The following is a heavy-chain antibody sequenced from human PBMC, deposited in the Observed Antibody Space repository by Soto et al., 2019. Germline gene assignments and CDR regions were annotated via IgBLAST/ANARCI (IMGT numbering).Heavy chain of an antibody. V-gene: IGHV3-30*03. J-gene: IGHJ6*02. CDR3: ARELYDILTGYPLPYYGMDV. D-gene: IGHD3-9*01. CDR2: IVYDGSNE. CDR1: GFSFSRYG. Sequence: PGGSLRLSCAASGFSFSRYGMHWVRQAPGKGLEWVAVIVYDGSNEYYADSVKCRFTISRDNSKNTLYPQMNSLRAEDTAVYYCARELYDILTGYPLPYYGMDVWGQGTTVTVSS.